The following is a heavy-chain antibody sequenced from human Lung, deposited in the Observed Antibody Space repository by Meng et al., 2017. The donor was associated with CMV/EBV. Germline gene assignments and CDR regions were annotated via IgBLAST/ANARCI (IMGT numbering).Heavy chain of an antibody. Sequence: SXXVSXKAPGGTLDNYAISWVRQAPGQGLEWMGGINPILSMATYPQRFQGRVTITADKSTTTAYMELSSLRSEDTALYYCARDFKTRRGIFGTVSGGYYGMDAWXQGTXVTVSS. CDR2: INPILSMA. J-gene: IGHJ6*02. V-gene: IGHV1-69*10. D-gene: IGHD3-3*01. CDR1: GGTLDNYA. CDR3: ARDFKTRRGIFGTVSGGYYGMDA.